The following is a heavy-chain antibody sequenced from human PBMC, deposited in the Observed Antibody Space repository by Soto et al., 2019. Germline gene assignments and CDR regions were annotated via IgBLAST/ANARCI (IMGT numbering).Heavy chain of an antibody. CDR3: VRRHVSATGIDWFDP. CDR2: INAANGDT. V-gene: IGHV1-3*01. Sequence: ALLKRSCKASGYTFTSYGIHWVRQAPGQRLEWMGWINAANGDTKYSPKFQGRVTITRDTSASTAYMELSSLRSEDTAVYYCVRRHVSATGIDWFDPWGQGTLVTVSS. J-gene: IGHJ5*02. CDR1: GYTFTSYG. D-gene: IGHD6-13*01.